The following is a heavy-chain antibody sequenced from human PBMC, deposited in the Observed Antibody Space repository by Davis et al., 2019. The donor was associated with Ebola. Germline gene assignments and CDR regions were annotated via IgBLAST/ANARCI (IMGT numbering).Heavy chain of an antibody. J-gene: IGHJ6*02. D-gene: IGHD1-14*01. Sequence: GESLKISCKGSGYSFTSYWIGWVRQMPGKGLEWMGIIYPGDSYTRYSPSFQGQVTISADKSISTAYLQWSSLKASDTAMYYCARLNLSDVYYYYYGMDVWGQGTTVTVSS. CDR3: ARLNLSDVYYYYYGMDV. V-gene: IGHV5-51*01. CDR1: GYSFTSYW. CDR2: IYPGDSYT.